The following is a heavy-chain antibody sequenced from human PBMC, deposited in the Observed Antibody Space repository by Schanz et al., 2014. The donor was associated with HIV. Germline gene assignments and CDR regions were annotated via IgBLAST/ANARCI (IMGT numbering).Heavy chain of an antibody. Sequence: EVQLVESGGDLVQPGRSLRLSCAASGFTFDDYAMHWVRQVPGKGLEWVSGISWNSGSIGYGDSVKGRFTISRDNAKNSLYLQMNNLRTEDTALYYGAKDRGGGSGMVTNYYYGMDAWGQGTTVTVSS. CDR2: ISWNSGSI. J-gene: IGHJ6*02. D-gene: IGHD5-18*01. CDR1: GFTFDDYA. CDR3: AKDRGGGSGMVTNYYYGMDA. V-gene: IGHV3-9*01.